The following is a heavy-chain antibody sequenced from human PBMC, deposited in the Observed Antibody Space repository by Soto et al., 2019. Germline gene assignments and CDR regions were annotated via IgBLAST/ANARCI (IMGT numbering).Heavy chain of an antibody. J-gene: IGHJ4*02. CDR2: IYYSGST. D-gene: IGHD1-26*01. CDR3: ARISRSYVGATRFDY. Sequence: SETLSLTCTVSGGSISSSSYYWGWIRQPPGKGLEWIGSIYYSGSTYYNPSLKSRVTISVDTSKNQFSRKLSSVTAADTAVYYCARISRSYVGATRFDYWGQGTLVTVSS. CDR1: GGSISSSSYY. V-gene: IGHV4-39*01.